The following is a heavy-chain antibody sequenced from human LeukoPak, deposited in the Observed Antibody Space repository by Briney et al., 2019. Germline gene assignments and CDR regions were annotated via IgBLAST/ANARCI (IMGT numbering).Heavy chain of an antibody. CDR3: ARAPPSNTPDYYMDV. CDR2: MNPTSGNT. J-gene: IGHJ6*03. Sequence: ASVKVSCKASGGTFTSYDINWVRQATGQWLEWMGWMNPTSGNTGYAQEFRGRVTITMSPSISTAYMELSSLRSEDTAVYYCARAPPSNTPDYYMDVWGKGTTVTVSS. V-gene: IGHV1-8*03. CDR1: GGTFTSYD.